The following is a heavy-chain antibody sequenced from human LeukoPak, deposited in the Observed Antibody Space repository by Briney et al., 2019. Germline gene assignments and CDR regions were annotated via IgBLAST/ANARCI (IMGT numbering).Heavy chain of an antibody. CDR3: AAQYCSGGSCYDY. CDR2: INPNSGGT. CDR1: GFTFTDYY. V-gene: IGHV1-2*06. J-gene: IGHJ4*02. D-gene: IGHD2-15*01. Sequence: ASVRVSCRTSGFTFTDYYMHWVRQAPGQGLEWMGRINPNSGGTNYAQKFQGRVTMTRDTSISTAYMELSRLRSDDTAVYYCAAQYCSGGSCYDYWGQGTLVTVSS.